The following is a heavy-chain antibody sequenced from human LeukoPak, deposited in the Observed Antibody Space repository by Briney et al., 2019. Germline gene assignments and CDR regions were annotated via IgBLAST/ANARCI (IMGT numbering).Heavy chain of an antibody. D-gene: IGHD5-18*01. CDR2: IYYRSKWYN. Sequence: SRTLSLTCTISGDSVSSNSVAWNWIRQSPSRGLEWLGTIYYRSKWYNDYAVSVESRITINPDTTKNRFSLQLNSVTPEDTAVYYCARERGGNNYGYVFDYWGQGTLVTVSS. CDR3: ARERGGNNYGYVFDY. V-gene: IGHV6-1*01. J-gene: IGHJ4*02. CDR1: GDSVSSNSVA.